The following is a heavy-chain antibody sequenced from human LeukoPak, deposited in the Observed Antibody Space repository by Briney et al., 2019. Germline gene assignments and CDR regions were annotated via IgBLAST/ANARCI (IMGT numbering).Heavy chain of an antibody. CDR2: ISGDGGST. CDR1: GFSFDDYV. D-gene: IGHD2-2*01. CDR3: AKDMRFRSTSYGEFDF. Sequence: GGSLRLSCAASGFSFDDYVLHWVRQAPGKGLEWVSLISGDGGSTIYTDSVKGRFTISRDNSKNSLYLQMNSLRTEDTASYYCAKDMRFRSTSYGEFDFWGQGTLVTVSS. V-gene: IGHV3-43*02. J-gene: IGHJ4*02.